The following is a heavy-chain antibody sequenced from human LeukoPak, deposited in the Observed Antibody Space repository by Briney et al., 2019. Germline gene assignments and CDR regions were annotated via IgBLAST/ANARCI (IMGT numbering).Heavy chain of an antibody. V-gene: IGHV1-69*13. J-gene: IGHJ3*02. Sequence: SVQVSCEASGGTFRSYAISGVRQAPGQGLDGMGGIIPIFGTAIYAQKFQGTVTIPPDESTSTASMALSSLPSEDTPVYYWVRDSAEQLADGFDIWGQGTMVTVSS. CDR3: VRDSAEQLADGFDI. D-gene: IGHD6-13*01. CDR1: GGTFRSYA. CDR2: IIPIFGTA.